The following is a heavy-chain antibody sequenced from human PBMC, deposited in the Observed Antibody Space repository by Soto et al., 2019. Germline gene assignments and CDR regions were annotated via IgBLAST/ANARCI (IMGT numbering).Heavy chain of an antibody. J-gene: IGHJ6*02. Sequence: SETLSLTCAVYGGSFSGYYWSWIRQPPGKGLEWIGEINHSGSTNYNPSLKSRVTISVDTSKNQFSLKLSSVTAADTAVYYCARFYDFWSGYYTSAPYGMDVWGQGTTVTVSS. CDR3: ARFYDFWSGYYTSAPYGMDV. CDR2: INHSGST. V-gene: IGHV4-34*01. D-gene: IGHD3-3*01. CDR1: GGSFSGYY.